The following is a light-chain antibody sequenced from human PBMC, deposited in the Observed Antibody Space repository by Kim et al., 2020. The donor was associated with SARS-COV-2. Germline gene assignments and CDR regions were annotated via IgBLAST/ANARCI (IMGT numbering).Light chain of an antibody. Sequence: ELTQPPSASGTPGQRVTISCSGSSSNIGVNTVNWYQQLPGTAPKLLIYTNNHRPPGVSDRFSGSKSGTSASLAISGLQSEDEADYYCAAWDDSLNGHVVFGGGTQLTVL. CDR3: AAWDDSLNGHVV. V-gene: IGLV1-44*01. CDR2: TNN. J-gene: IGLJ2*01. CDR1: SSNIGVNT.